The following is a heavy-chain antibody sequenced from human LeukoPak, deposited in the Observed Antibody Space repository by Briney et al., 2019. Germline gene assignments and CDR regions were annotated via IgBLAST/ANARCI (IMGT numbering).Heavy chain of an antibody. J-gene: IGHJ3*02. CDR2: ISYDGSNK. V-gene: IGHV3-30-3*01. CDR3: ARGARGAFDI. Sequence: PGGSLRLSCAASGFTFSSYAMPWVRQAPGKGLEWVAVISYDGSNKYYADSVKGRFTISRDNSKNTLYLQMNSLRAEDTAVYYCARGARGAFDIWGQGTMVTVSS. CDR1: GFTFSSYA.